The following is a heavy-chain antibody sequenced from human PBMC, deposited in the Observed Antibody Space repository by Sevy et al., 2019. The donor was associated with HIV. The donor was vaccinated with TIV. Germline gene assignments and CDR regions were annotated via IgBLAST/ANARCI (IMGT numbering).Heavy chain of an antibody. V-gene: IGHV3-21*06. CDR3: ARGSCTGGSCPPGYHGMDV. J-gene: IGHJ6*02. CDR2: ISTSSTYI. CDR1: GFIFSGYN. D-gene: IGHD2-15*01. Sequence: GGSLRLSCAASGFIFSGYNMHWVRQAPGKGLEWVSSISTSSTYIYQADSVKGRFTISRDNAQNSVYLQMNSLRVEDTALYYCARGSCTGGSCPPGYHGMDVWGQGTTVTVSS.